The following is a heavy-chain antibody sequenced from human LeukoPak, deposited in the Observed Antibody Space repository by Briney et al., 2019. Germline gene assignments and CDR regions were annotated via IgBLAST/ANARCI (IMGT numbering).Heavy chain of an antibody. D-gene: IGHD2-8*01. J-gene: IGHJ4*02. Sequence: QPGGSLRLSCAASGFTFGASAMHWVRQASGKGLEWVGRIRNKANGYETAYAASVKGRFIISRDDSKNTAYLQMNSLKTEDTAVYYCTRLGYCTNGVCYFDYWGQGILVTVSS. CDR3: TRLGYCTNGVCYFDY. CDR2: IRNKANGYET. V-gene: IGHV3-73*01. CDR1: GFTFGASA.